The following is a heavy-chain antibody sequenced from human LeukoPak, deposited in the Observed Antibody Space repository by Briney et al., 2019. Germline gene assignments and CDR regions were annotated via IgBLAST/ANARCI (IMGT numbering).Heavy chain of an antibody. Sequence: PGGSLRLSCAASGFTFSSYAMSWVRQAPGKGLEWVSYISSSGSTIYYADSVKGRFTISRDNAKNSLYLQMNSLRAEDTAVYYCARVRLKYDSSGYYYYPDYWGQGTLVTVSS. CDR3: ARVRLKYDSSGYYYYPDY. D-gene: IGHD3-22*01. CDR2: ISSSGSTI. V-gene: IGHV3-48*04. J-gene: IGHJ4*02. CDR1: GFTFSSYA.